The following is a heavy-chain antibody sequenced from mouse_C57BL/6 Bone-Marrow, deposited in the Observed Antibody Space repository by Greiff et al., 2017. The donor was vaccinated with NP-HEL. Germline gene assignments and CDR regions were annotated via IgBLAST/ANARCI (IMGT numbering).Heavy chain of an antibody. CDR1: GYTFTSYW. CDR3: AGGLPRAMDD. J-gene: IGHJ4*01. CDR2: LDPSDSST. Sequence: QVQLQQPGAELVMPGASVKLSCKASGYTFTSYWMHWVKQRPGQGLEWIGELDPSDSSTHYNQQFTGKSTLTEDKSSSTAYRQLSSLTSEDSAVYYCAGGLPRAMDDWGQGTSVTVSS. V-gene: IGHV1-69*01. D-gene: IGHD2-2*01.